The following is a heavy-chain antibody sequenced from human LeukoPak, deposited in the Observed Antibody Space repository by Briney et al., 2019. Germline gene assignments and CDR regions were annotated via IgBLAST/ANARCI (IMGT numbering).Heavy chain of an antibody. Sequence: GGSLGLSCAASGFVFSASYMSWVRKAPGKGLEWVATIKPDGSEKYHVDSVSGRFTISRDNTNDSLFLQMNSLRVDDTAVYYCVRGGTYWTVSWGQGTLVNVS. CDR2: IKPDGSEK. CDR1: GFVFSASY. V-gene: IGHV3-7*01. CDR3: VRGGTYWTVS. J-gene: IGHJ5*01.